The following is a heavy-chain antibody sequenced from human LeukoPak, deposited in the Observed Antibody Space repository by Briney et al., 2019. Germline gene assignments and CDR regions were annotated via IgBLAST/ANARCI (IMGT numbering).Heavy chain of an antibody. CDR1: GGSFSGYY. D-gene: IGHD1-26*01. CDR3: ARGPRVGATLRYNWFDP. CDR2: INHSGST. J-gene: IGHJ5*02. V-gene: IGHV4-34*01. Sequence: SETLSLTCAVYGGSFSGYYWSWIRQPPGKGLDWIGEINHSGSTNYNPSLKSRVTISVDTSKNQFSLKLSSVTAADTAVYYCARGPRVGATLRYNWFDPWGQGTLVTVSS.